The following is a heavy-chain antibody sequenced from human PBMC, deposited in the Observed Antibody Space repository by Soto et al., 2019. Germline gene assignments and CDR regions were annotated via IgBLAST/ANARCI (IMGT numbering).Heavy chain of an antibody. D-gene: IGHD3-22*01. CDR3: ASGFDSDGLYNGGHP. Sequence: VQLQESGPGRVKPSGALSLTSTGSVGSISTTNWWCWVRPYPGKGPGWIGGILHIGGTNYHSSLKSRVTISIDKSKNQFSLRLSSVTAADTAVYYCASGFDSDGLYNGGHPWGQGTLVSVSS. V-gene: IGHV4-4*02. CDR1: VGSISTTNW. CDR2: ILHIGGT. J-gene: IGHJ5*02.